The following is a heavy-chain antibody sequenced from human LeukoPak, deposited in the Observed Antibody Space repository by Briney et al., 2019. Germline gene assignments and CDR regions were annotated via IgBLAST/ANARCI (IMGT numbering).Heavy chain of an antibody. CDR1: GGSFSNYY. Sequence: SETLSLTCAVYGGSFSNYYWSWIRQSPGKGLEWIGEITHSGSTNYNPSLKSRVTISVDTSKSQFSLKLSSVTAADTAVYYCARLKGYSYGQFDYWGQGTLVTVSS. CDR2: ITHSGST. CDR3: ARLKGYSYGQFDY. V-gene: IGHV4-34*01. J-gene: IGHJ4*02. D-gene: IGHD5-18*01.